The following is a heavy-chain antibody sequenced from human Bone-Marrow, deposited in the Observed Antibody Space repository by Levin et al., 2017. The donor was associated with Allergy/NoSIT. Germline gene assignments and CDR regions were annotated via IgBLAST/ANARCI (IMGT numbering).Heavy chain of an antibody. CDR1: GFTFSSYG. CDR2: IWYDRSEQ. J-gene: IGHJ4*02. Sequence: GGSLRLSCAASGFTFSSYGMHWVRQAPGKGLEWVAVIWYDRSEQYYADSVKGRFTISRDNSKNTLYLQMNSLRAEDTAVYYCARDARVRQAVAAFDLWGQGTLVTVSS. V-gene: IGHV3-33*01. D-gene: IGHD6-19*01. CDR3: ARDARVRQAVAAFDL.